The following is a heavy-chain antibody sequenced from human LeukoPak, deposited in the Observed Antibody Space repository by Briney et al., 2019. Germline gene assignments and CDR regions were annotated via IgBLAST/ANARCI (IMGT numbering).Heavy chain of an antibody. CDR3: ANLFSSGSHDY. D-gene: IGHD3-10*01. J-gene: IGHJ4*02. CDR2: INPNSGGT. Sequence: ASVKVSCKASGYTFTGYYMHWVRQAPGQGLEWIGRINPNSGGTNYAQKFQGRVSMTRDTSISTAYMELSRLRSDDTAVYYCANLFSSGSHDYWGQGTLVTVSS. V-gene: IGHV1-2*06. CDR1: GYTFTGYY.